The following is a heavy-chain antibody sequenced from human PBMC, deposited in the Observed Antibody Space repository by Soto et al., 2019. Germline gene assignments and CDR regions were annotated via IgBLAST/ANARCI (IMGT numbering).Heavy chain of an antibody. CDR1: GFTFSNYA. V-gene: IGHV3-23*01. Sequence: EVQLLQPGGVLVQPGGSLRLSCAASGFTFSNYAMSWVRQAPGEGLEWVSALSGDGGSTYYADSARGRFTISRDNPKNTVYLQMNSLRAEDTAVYYCAKGFGRDGYGDAFDIWGQGTMVTVS. J-gene: IGHJ3*02. D-gene: IGHD5-12*01. CDR2: LSGDGGST. CDR3: AKGFGRDGYGDAFDI.